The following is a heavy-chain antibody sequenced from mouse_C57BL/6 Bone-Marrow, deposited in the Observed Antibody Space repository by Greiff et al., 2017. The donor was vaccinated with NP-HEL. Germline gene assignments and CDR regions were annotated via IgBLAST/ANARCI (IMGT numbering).Heavy chain of an antibody. D-gene: IGHD1-1*02. CDR3: ARRWDYYYAMDY. V-gene: IGHV1-26*01. CDR2: INPNNGGT. Sequence: EVQLQQSGPELVKPGASVKISCKASGYTFTDYYMNWVKQSHGKSLEWIGDINPNNGGTSYNQKFKGKATLTVDKSSSTAYMELRSLTSEDSAVYYCARRWDYYYAMDYWGQGTSVTVSS. J-gene: IGHJ4*01. CDR1: GYTFTDYY.